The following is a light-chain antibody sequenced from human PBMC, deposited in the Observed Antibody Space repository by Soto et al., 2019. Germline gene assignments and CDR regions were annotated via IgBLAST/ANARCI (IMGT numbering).Light chain of an antibody. J-gene: IGLJ2*01. V-gene: IGLV1-40*01. Sequence: QSVLTQPRSVSGAPGQGVTISCTGRSSNIGAGYDVHWYQQLPGTAPKLLIYGNSNRPSGVPDRFSGSKSGTSASLAITGLQAEDESDYYCQSYDSSLSGSVVFGGGTKLTVL. CDR1: SSNIGAGYD. CDR3: QSYDSSLSGSVV. CDR2: GNS.